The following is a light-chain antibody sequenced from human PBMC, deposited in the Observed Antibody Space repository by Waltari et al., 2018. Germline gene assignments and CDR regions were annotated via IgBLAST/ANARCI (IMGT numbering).Light chain of an antibody. Sequence: EIVMTQSPVTLYVSPGERATISCRASQGVCSKLAWYQQKFGQAPKVLIYDVSTRATGTPARFSGTGSGTEFTLIISSLQSEDFALYYCQQYYNWPLTFGGGTKVEIK. CDR1: QGVCSK. CDR2: DVS. CDR3: QQYYNWPLT. V-gene: IGKV3-15*01. J-gene: IGKJ4*01.